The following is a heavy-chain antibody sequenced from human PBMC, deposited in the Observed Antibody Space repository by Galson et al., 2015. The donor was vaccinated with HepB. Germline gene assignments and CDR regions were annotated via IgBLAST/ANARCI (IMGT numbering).Heavy chain of an antibody. CDR3: ARARLASSSWFFDAFDI. V-gene: IGHV3-30-3*01. CDR1: GFTFTSYA. J-gene: IGHJ3*02. Sequence: SLRLSCAASGFTFTSYAMHGVRQAPGKGLEWVAVISYDGSNKYYADSVKGRFTISRDNSKNTLYLQMNSLRAEDTAVYYCARARLASSSWFFDAFDIWGQGTMVTVSS. D-gene: IGHD6-13*01. CDR2: ISYDGSNK.